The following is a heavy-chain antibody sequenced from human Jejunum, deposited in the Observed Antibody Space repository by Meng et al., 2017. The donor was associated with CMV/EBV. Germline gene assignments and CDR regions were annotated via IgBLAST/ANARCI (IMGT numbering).Heavy chain of an antibody. CDR3: TRALDY. V-gene: IGHV3-7*04. CDR1: GFNFKDSW. CDR2: IRYDGGER. J-gene: IGHJ4*02. Sequence: SLKISCAASGFNFKDSWMDWVRQAPGRGLEWVANIRYDGGERYYVNSVGGRFFIYRDNARNTLYLQMNSLRGDDSAIYYCTRALDYWGQGTPVTVSS.